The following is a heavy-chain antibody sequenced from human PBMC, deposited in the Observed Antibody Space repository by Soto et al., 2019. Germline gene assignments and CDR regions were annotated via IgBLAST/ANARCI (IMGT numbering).Heavy chain of an antibody. CDR2: IIPIFGTA. V-gene: IGHV1-69*12. Sequence: QVQLVQSGAEVKKPGSSVKVSCKASGGTFSSYAISWVRQAPGQGLEWMGGIIPIFGTANYAQKFQGRVTITADESTSTAYMELSSLRSEDTAVYYCARADFYYYDSSGYPYNWFDPWGQGTLVTVSS. CDR1: GGTFSSYA. CDR3: ARADFYYYDSSGYPYNWFDP. D-gene: IGHD3-22*01. J-gene: IGHJ5*02.